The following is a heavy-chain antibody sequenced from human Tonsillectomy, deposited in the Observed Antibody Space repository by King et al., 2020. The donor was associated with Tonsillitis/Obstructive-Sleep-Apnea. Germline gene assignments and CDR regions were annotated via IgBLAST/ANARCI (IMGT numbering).Heavy chain of an antibody. CDR3: ASLIDDSSGYLYYYYYMDV. D-gene: IGHD3-22*01. V-gene: IGHV3-11*05. Sequence: VQLVESGGGLVKPGGSLRLSCAASGFTFISSSSSYTTYADSVKGRFTISRDNAKNSLYLQMNSLRAEDTAVYYCASLIDDSSGYLYYYYYMDVWGKGTTVTVSS. J-gene: IGHJ6*03. CDR1: GFTFI. CDR2: SSSSSYT.